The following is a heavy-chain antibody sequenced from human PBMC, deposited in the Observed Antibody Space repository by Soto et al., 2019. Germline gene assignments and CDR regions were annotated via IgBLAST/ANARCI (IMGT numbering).Heavy chain of an antibody. CDR2: NYYGGSG. CDR3: ARDKITGLFDY. D-gene: IGHD2-8*02. Sequence: SETLSLTCSVSGGSISSYYGTWIRQPPGKGLELVGYNYYGGSGYYNPSLRSRVTISVDTSKNQFSLKLTSVTAADTAVYYCARDKITGLFDYWGQGTLVTVSS. J-gene: IGHJ4*02. CDR1: GGSISSYY. V-gene: IGHV4-59*12.